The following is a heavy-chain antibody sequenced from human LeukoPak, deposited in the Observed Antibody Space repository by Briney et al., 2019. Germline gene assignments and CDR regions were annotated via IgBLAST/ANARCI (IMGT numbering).Heavy chain of an antibody. V-gene: IGHV3-21*01. CDR2: ISSSSSYI. CDR3: ARDVHSSSSSYYYYMDV. D-gene: IGHD6-6*01. CDR1: GFTFSSYS. J-gene: IGHJ6*03. Sequence: AGGSLRLSCAASGFTFSSYSMNWVRQAPGKGLEWVSSISSSSSYIYYADSVKGRFTISRDNAKNSLYLQMNSLRAEDTAVYYCARDVHSSSSSYYYYMDVWGKGTTVTVSS.